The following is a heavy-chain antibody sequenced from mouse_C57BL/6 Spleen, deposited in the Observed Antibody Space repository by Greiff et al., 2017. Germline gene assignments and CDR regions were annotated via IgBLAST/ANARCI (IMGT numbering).Heavy chain of an antibody. CDR3: ARLYYDYFFDY. CDR2: INYDGSST. Sequence: EVKLVESEGGLVQPGSSMKLSCTASGFTFSDYYMAWVRQVPEKGLEWVANINYDGSSTYYLDSLKSRFIISRDNAKNILYLQMSSLKSEDKATYYCARLYYDYFFDYWGKGTTRTVSS. CDR1: GFTFSDYY. D-gene: IGHD2-4*01. J-gene: IGHJ2*01. V-gene: IGHV5-16*01.